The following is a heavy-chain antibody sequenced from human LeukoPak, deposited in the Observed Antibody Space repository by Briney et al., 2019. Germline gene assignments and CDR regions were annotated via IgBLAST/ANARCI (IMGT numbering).Heavy chain of an antibody. D-gene: IGHD3-9*01. CDR2: IYTSGST. CDR1: GGSISSYY. Sequence: PSETLSLTCTVSGGSISSYYWSWIRQPAGKGLEWIRSIYTSGSTNYNPSLKSRATMSVDTSKDQFSLKRGSVTAADTAVYYCARGYYLLTGSAFDYWGQGTLVTVSS. CDR3: ARGYYLLTGSAFDY. J-gene: IGHJ4*02. V-gene: IGHV4-4*07.